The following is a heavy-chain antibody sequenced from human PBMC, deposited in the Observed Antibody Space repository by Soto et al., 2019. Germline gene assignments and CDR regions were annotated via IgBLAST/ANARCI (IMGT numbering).Heavy chain of an antibody. V-gene: IGHV3-33*01. D-gene: IGHD4-17*01. CDR1: GFIFGSYG. J-gene: IGHJ6*03. CDR2: IWYDGSNK. Sequence: GGSLRLSCAASGFIFGSYGMHWVRQAPGKGLEWVAVIWYDGSNKYYADSVKGRFTISRDNSKNTVSLQVNSLRAEDTAVYYCARDFRATVISYSMDVWGKGTTVTVSS. CDR3: ARDFRATVISYSMDV.